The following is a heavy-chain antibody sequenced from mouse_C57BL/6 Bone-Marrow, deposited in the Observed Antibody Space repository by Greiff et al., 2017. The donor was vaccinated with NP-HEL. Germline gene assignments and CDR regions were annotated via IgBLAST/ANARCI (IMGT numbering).Heavy chain of an antibody. CDR2: ISSGGSYT. J-gene: IGHJ2*01. Sequence: EVKLMESGGDLVKPGGSLKLSCAASGFTFSSYGMSWVRQTPDKRLEWVATISSGGSYTYYPDSVKGRFTISRDNAKNTLYLQMSSLKSEDTAMNYCARQNYYGSTPFDYWGQGTTLTVSS. V-gene: IGHV5-6*01. CDR1: GFTFSSYG. D-gene: IGHD1-1*01. CDR3: ARQNYYGSTPFDY.